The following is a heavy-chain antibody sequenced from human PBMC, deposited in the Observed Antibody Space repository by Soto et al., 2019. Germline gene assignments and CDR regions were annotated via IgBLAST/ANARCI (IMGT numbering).Heavy chain of an antibody. CDR2: ISHNGHT. CDR1: GDSFSTISW. D-gene: IGHD2-2*01. CDR3: ATKTISVPGAT. J-gene: IGHJ4*02. V-gene: IGHV4-4*02. Sequence: SETLSLTCAVSGDSFSTISWWSWVRQSPGKGLEYIGEISHNGHTQYHPSLQSRVTISKDESKSQFSLNLTSVTAADTDVYYCATKTISVPGATWGQGTLVTVSS.